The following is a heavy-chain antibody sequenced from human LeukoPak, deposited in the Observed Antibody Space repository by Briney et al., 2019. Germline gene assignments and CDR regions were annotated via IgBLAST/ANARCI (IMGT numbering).Heavy chain of an antibody. CDR2: IYSGGST. CDR3: ARDGFSCGNPYDAFDI. D-gene: IGHD2-15*01. V-gene: IGHV3-53*01. J-gene: IGHJ3*02. Sequence: GGSLRLPCEASGFTVSSNYMSWVRQAPGKGLEWDSVIYSGGSTYYADSVKGRFTISRDNSKNTLYLQMNSLRAEDTAVYYCARDGFSCGNPYDAFDIWGQGTMVTVSS. CDR1: GFTVSSNY.